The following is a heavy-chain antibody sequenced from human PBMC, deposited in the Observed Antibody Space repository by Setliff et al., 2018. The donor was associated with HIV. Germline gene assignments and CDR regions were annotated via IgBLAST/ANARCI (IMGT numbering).Heavy chain of an antibody. Sequence: SATLSLTCSVSGGSISPYYWSWIRQPAGKGLEWIGRIYISGNTIYNPSLKSRVTMSVDTSKNQFSLILNSVTAADTAVYYCARVFPPIRGAPFGTPPGAFDIWGQGTKVTVSS. D-gene: IGHD2-2*02. J-gene: IGHJ3*02. CDR2: IYISGNT. V-gene: IGHV4-4*07. CDR3: ARVFPPIRGAPFGTPPGAFDI. CDR1: GGSISPYY.